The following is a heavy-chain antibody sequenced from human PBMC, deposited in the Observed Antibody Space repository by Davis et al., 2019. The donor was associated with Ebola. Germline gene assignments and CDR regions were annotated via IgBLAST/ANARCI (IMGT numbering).Heavy chain of an antibody. CDR2: IYYSGSA. J-gene: IGHJ4*02. Sequence: MPSETLSLTCAVSGDSISRGVYSWSWIRPPPGKGPEWIGYIYYSGSAYYTPSLKSRVTMSLDTSKNQFSLQLRSVTAADTAVYYCARASYVRGPDYFDYWGQGTLVTVSS. CDR1: GDSISRGVYS. CDR3: ARASYVRGPDYFDY. V-gene: IGHV4-30-4*07. D-gene: IGHD3-10*02.